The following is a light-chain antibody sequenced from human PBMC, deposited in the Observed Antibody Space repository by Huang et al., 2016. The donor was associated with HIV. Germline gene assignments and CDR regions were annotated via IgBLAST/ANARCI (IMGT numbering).Light chain of an antibody. Sequence: DIQMTRSPSSLSAFVGDRVTLTCQASQDINNHLNWYQQKSVKAPKLVIYDESNLETGVPSRFSGSGSGTDFIFSISNLQAEDIATYYCQQYNNLPLTFGEGTKVEIK. CDR1: QDINNH. CDR2: DES. V-gene: IGKV1-33*01. J-gene: IGKJ4*01. CDR3: QQYNNLPLT.